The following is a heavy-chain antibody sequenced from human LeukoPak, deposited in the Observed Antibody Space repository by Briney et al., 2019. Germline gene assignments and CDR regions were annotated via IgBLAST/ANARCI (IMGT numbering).Heavy chain of an antibody. D-gene: IGHD2-2*01. J-gene: IGHJ3*02. CDR2: INHSGST. CDR1: GGSFSGYY. CDR3: ARAGYCSSTSCPNDAFDI. V-gene: IGHV4-34*01. Sequence: SETLSLTCAVYGGSFSGYYWSWIRQPPGKGLEWIGEINHSGSTNYNPSLKSRVTISVDTSKDQFSLKLSSVTAADTAVYYCARAGYCSSTSCPNDAFDIWGQGTMVTVSS.